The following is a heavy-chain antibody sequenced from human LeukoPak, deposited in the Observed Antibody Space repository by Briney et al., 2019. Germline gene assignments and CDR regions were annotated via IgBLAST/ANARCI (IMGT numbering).Heavy chain of an antibody. D-gene: IGHD6-13*01. Sequence: GGSLRLSCAASGFTFSSYAMSWVRQGPGKGLEWVSAISGSGGSTYYADSVKGRFTISRDNSKNTLYLQMNSLRAEDTAVYYCAKVGAAAGTAYYYYGMDVWGQGTTVTVSS. J-gene: IGHJ6*02. V-gene: IGHV3-23*01. CDR2: ISGSGGST. CDR1: GFTFSSYA. CDR3: AKVGAAAGTAYYYYGMDV.